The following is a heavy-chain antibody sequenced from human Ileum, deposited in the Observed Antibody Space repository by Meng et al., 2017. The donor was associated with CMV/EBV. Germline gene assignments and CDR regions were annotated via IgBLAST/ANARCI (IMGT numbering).Heavy chain of an antibody. CDR1: GGSISTYY. D-gene: IGHD6-13*01. CDR3: TRESSSFHQ. J-gene: IGHJ4*02. V-gene: IGHV4-59*01. CDR2: IHYSGGA. Sequence: QVQLQESGPGLGKPSETLSLICLVSGGSISTYYWHWIRQPPGKGLEWLGYIHYSGGASYNPSLKSRVTISVDTSNIQLSMNLRSVAAADTAVYYYTRESSSFHQWGQGTLVTVSS.